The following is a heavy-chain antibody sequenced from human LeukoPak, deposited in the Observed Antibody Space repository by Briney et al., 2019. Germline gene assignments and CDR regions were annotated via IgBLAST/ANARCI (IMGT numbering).Heavy chain of an antibody. V-gene: IGHV3-23*01. CDR3: AKTEKVGATTRHFDY. CDR1: GFTFSSYA. CDR2: ISGSGGST. D-gene: IGHD1-26*01. Sequence: GGSLRRSCAASGFTFSSYAMSWVRQAPGKGLEWVSAISGSGGSTYYADSVKGRFTISRDNSKNTLYLQMNSLRAEDTAVYYCAKTEKVGATTRHFDYWGQGTLVTVSS. J-gene: IGHJ4*02.